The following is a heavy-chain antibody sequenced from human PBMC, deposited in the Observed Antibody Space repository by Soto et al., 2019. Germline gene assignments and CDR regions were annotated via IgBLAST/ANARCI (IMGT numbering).Heavy chain of an antibody. D-gene: IGHD3-3*01. CDR2: IIPIFGTA. CDR1: GGTFSSYA. J-gene: IGHJ6*02. Sequence: ASVKVCCKASGGTFSSYAISGGRQAPGQGLELMGGIIPIFGTANDAQKFQGRGTITADESTSTAYMELSSLRSEDTAVYYCARGDLFGRITIFGGGCGMDVWGQGTTVTVS. CDR3: ARGDLFGRITIFGGGCGMDV. V-gene: IGHV1-69*01.